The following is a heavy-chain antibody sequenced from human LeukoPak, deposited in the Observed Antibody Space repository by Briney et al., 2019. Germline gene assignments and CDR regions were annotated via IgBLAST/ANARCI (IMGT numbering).Heavy chain of an antibody. D-gene: IGHD3-22*01. CDR3: AREAFLHEIYSSGYFVY. V-gene: IGHV4-4*07. Sequence: SETLSLTCTVSGGSITGYYWNWVRQPAGQGLEWLGRVYSSGVGNYNPSLTSRVTMSVDTSKNQFSLKLISLTAADTAVYYCAREAFLHEIYSSGYFVYWGQGTLVTVSS. CDR2: VYSSGVG. J-gene: IGHJ4*02. CDR1: GGSITGYY.